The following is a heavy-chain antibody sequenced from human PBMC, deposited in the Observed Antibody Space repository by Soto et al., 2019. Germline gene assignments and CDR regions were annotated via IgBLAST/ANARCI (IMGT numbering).Heavy chain of an antibody. CDR3: ARCGYSNYDFDY. D-gene: IGHD5-12*01. J-gene: IGHJ4*02. Sequence: QVQLVESGGGLVKPGGSLRLSCAASGFTFSDYYMSWVRQAPGKGLEWVSYISGSSDYTRYADSVKGRFTTTRDHAKNSLYLQMNSLKDEDTAVYYCARCGYSNYDFDYWGQGTLVTVSS. V-gene: IGHV3-11*05. CDR1: GFTFSDYY. CDR2: ISGSSDYT.